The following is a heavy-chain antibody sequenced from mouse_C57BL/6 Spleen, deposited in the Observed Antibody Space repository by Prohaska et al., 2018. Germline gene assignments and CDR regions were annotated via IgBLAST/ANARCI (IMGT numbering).Heavy chain of an antibody. CDR2: INPNNGGT. J-gene: IGHJ1*03. D-gene: IGHD1-1*01. V-gene: IGHV1-26*01. CDR3: ARSPGITTVVATRYFDV. Sequence: HGKSLEWIGDINPNNGGTSYNQKFKGKATLTVDKSSSTAYMELRSLTSEDSAVYYCARSPGITTVVATRYFDVWGTGTTVTVSS.